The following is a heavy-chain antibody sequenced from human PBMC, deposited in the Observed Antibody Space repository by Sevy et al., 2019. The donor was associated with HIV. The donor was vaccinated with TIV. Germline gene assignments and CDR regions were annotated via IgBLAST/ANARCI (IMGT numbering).Heavy chain of an antibody. Sequence: ASVKVSCKASGYTFTSYAMNWVQQAPGQGLEWMGWINTNTGNPTYAQGFTGRFVFSLDTSVSTAYLQISSLKAEDTAVYYCARSTPWIQLGEAIDYWGQGTLVTVSS. V-gene: IGHV7-4-1*02. CDR1: GYTFTSYA. CDR2: INTNTGNP. J-gene: IGHJ4*02. D-gene: IGHD5-18*01. CDR3: ARSTPWIQLGEAIDY.